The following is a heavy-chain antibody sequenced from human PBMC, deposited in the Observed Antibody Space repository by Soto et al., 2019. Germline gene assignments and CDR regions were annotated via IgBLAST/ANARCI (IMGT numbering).Heavy chain of an antibody. D-gene: IGHD3-3*01. CDR2: ISGSGGST. J-gene: IGHJ4*02. CDR1: GFTFSSYA. CDR3: AKETVLGYYDFWSGYSEPSPFDY. Sequence: GGSLRLSCAASGFTFSSYAISWVRQAPGKGLEWVSAISGSGGSTYYADSVKGRFTISRDNSKNTLYLQMNSLRAEDTAVYYCAKETVLGYYDFWSGYSEPSPFDYWGQRTLVTVSS. V-gene: IGHV3-23*01.